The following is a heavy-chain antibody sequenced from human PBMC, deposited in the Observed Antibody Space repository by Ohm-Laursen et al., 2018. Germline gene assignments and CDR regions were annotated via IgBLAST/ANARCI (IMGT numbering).Heavy chain of an antibody. D-gene: IGHD2-2*01. Sequence: SLRLSCSASGFTFSAYAVSWVRQAPGKGLEWVSAISGSGDSTYYADSVKGRFTISRDNTKNTLYLQMNSLRAEDTALYYCASRSPALDYWGQGTPVTVSS. CDR3: ASRSPALDY. J-gene: IGHJ4*02. V-gene: IGHV3-23*01. CDR2: ISGSGDST. CDR1: GFTFSAYA.